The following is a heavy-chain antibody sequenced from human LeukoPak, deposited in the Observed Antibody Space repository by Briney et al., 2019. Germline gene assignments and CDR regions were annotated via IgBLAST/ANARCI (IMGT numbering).Heavy chain of an antibody. D-gene: IGHD3-16*01. CDR3: ARWGSEGLTLDY. CDR2: IWNDATNK. V-gene: IGHV3-33*01. CDR1: GFTFSYYG. Sequence: GGSLRLSCATSGFTFSYYGMHWVRQAPGKGLEWVAVIWNDATNKYYADSVKGRFTISKDNSRNTLNLQMDSLRAEDTAVYYCARWGSEGLTLDYWGQGTLVTVSS. J-gene: IGHJ4*02.